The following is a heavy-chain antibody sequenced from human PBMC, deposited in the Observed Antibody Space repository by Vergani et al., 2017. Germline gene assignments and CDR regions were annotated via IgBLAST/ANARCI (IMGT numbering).Heavy chain of an antibody. CDR2: IYPGDSDT. CDR3: ARLIRTDQLDPLSVPGLDY. Sequence: EVQLVQSGAEVKKPGESLKISCKGSGYSFTSYWIGWVRQMPGKGLEWMGIIYPGDSDTRYSPSFQGQVTLSADKSISTAYLQWSSLKASDTAMYYCARLIRTDQLDPLSVPGLDYWGQGTLVTVSS. CDR1: GYSFTSYW. V-gene: IGHV5-51*03. J-gene: IGHJ4*02. D-gene: IGHD2-2*01.